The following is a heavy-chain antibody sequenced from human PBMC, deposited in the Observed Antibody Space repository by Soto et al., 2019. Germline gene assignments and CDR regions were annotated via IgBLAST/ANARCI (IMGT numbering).Heavy chain of an antibody. D-gene: IGHD6-13*01. CDR1: ESIVSSHY. CDR3: ARDNAAVGIYGMDV. J-gene: IGHJ6*04. V-gene: IGHV3-66*01. Sequence: EVQLVESGGGLVQPGGSLRLSCAASESIVSSHYVSWVRQAPGKGLEWVSVIYNGVSTYYADSVQGRFTISRDNSKNMLYLQMNSLRAEDTAVCYCARDNAAVGIYGMDVWGKGTTVTVSS. CDR2: IYNGVST.